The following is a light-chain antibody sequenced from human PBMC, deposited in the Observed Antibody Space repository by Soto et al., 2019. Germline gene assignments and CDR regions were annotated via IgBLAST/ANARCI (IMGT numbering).Light chain of an antibody. CDR2: DSD. CDR1: SSNIGSNY. Sequence: QSVLTQPPSVSAAPGQRVTISCSGSSSNIGSNYVSWYQQLPGTAPKLLIYDSDKRPSGIPDRFSGSKSGTSATLGITGLQTGDEVDYYCGTWDNSLSAVVFGGGTKVTVL. CDR3: GTWDNSLSAVV. V-gene: IGLV1-51*01. J-gene: IGLJ2*01.